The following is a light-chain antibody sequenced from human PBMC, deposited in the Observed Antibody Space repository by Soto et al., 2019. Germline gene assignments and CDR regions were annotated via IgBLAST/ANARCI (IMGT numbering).Light chain of an antibody. CDR1: SSDVGGYNF. CDR2: DVS. Sequence: QSVLTQPRSVSGSPGQSVTISCTGTSSDVGGYNFVSWYQQHPGKAPKLMIYDVSKRPSGVPDRFSGSKSSNTASLTISGLQAEAEAHYYCCSYAGSYTGVFGTGTKVTVL. CDR3: CSYAGSYTGV. J-gene: IGLJ1*01. V-gene: IGLV2-11*01.